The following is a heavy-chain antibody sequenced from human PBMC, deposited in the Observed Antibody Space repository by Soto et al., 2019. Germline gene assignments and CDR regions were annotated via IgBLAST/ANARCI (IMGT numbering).Heavy chain of an antibody. CDR2: ISYDGSDK. J-gene: IGHJ6*02. V-gene: IGHV3-30-3*01. D-gene: IGHD6-13*01. Sequence: GGSLRLSCAASGFTLSSYAMHWVRQAPGKGLEWVAVISYDGSDKYYADSVKGRFTISRDNSKNTLYLQMNSLSAEDTAVYYCARGEVAGEDYYYYGMDVWGQGTTVTVSS. CDR3: ARGEVAGEDYYYYGMDV. CDR1: GFTLSSYA.